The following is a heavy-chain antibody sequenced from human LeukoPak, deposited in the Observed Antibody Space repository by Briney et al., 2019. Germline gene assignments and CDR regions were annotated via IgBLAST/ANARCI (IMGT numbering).Heavy chain of an antibody. CDR3: ARGNVVVPAAVYYYYYYGMDV. D-gene: IGHD2-2*01. V-gene: IGHV4-59*12. CDR2: IYYSGST. CDR1: GGSISSYY. J-gene: IGHJ6*02. Sequence: SETPSLTCTVSGGSISSYYWSWIRQPPGKGLEWIGYIYYSGSTNYNPSLKSRVTISVDTSKNQFSLKLSSVTAADTAVYYCARGNVVVPAAVYYYYYYGMDVWGQGTTVTVSS.